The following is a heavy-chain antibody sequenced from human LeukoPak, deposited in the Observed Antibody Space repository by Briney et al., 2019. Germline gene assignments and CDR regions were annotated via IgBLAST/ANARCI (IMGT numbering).Heavy chain of an antibody. Sequence: GGSLRLSCVVSGFTFSSYSMIWVRQAPGKGLQWVANMKKDGSETKYVESVKGRFTISRDNAKISLYLQMNSLRAEDTAVYYCGRHRSGSGTYFIDYWGQGTLVSVSS. V-gene: IGHV3-7*01. CDR1: GFTFSSYS. CDR3: GRHRSGSGTYFIDY. CDR2: MKKDGSET. J-gene: IGHJ4*02. D-gene: IGHD3-10*01.